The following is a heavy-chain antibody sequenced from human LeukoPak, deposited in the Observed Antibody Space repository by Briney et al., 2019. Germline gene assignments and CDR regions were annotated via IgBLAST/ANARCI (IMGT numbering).Heavy chain of an antibody. Sequence: GGSLRLSCAASGFTFSSYSMNWVRQAPGKGLEWVSYISSSSSTIYYADSVKGRFTISRDNAKKSLSLQMNSLRAEDTAVYYCARDRCSGGSCYYDAFDIWGQGTMVTVSS. CDR2: ISSSSSTI. D-gene: IGHD2-15*01. J-gene: IGHJ3*02. V-gene: IGHV3-48*01. CDR1: GFTFSSYS. CDR3: ARDRCSGGSCYYDAFDI.